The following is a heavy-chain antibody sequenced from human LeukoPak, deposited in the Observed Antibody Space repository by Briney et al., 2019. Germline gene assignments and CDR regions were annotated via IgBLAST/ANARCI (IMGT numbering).Heavy chain of an antibody. J-gene: IGHJ4*02. Sequence: GGSLRLSCAASGXTFSSYEMNWVRQAPGKGLEWVSYISSSGSTIYYADSVKGRFTISRDNAKNSLYLQMNSPRAEDTAVYYCARDLEIVVVITTPGPYYFDYWGQGTLVTVSS. CDR3: ARDLEIVVVITTPGPYYFDY. D-gene: IGHD3-22*01. V-gene: IGHV3-48*03. CDR2: ISSSGSTI. CDR1: GXTFSSYE.